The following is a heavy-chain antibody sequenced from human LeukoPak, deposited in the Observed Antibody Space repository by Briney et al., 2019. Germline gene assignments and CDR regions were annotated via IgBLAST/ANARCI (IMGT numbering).Heavy chain of an antibody. CDR3: AKGGGVQLESY. CDR2: ISGSGGST. CDR1: GFTFSSYA. V-gene: IGHV3-23*01. Sequence: GGSLRLSCAASGFTFSSYAMSWVRQAPGKGLEWVSAISGSGGSTYYADSVKGRFTISRDNSNNTLYLQMNSLRAEDTAVYYCAKGGGVQLESYWGQGTLVTVSS. J-gene: IGHJ4*02. D-gene: IGHD1-1*01.